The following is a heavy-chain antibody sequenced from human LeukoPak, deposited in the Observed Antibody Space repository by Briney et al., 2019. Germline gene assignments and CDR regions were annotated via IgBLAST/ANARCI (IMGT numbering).Heavy chain of an antibody. CDR1: GGSFSSYY. V-gene: IGHV4-59*01. CDR3: ARDRSDGSGYYGYYFDY. D-gene: IGHD3-22*01. CDR2: IYYSGST. J-gene: IGHJ4*02. Sequence: SETLSLTCTVSGGSFSSYYWSWIRQPPGKGLEWIGYIYYSGSTDYNPSLRSRVTISVDTSKNQFSLRLSSVTAADTAVYYCARDRSDGSGYYGYYFDYWGQGTLVSVSS.